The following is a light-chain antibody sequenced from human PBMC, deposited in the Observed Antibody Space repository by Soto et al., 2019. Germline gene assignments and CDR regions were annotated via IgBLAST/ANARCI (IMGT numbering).Light chain of an antibody. J-gene: IGKJ5*01. CDR1: QSVSSSY. V-gene: IGKV3-15*01. Sequence: GGRATLSCRASQSVSSSYLAWYQQKPGQVPSLLIYGASTRASGIPARFSGSGSGTEFTLTIGSLQSEDFAVYYCQQYSSSPSFGQGTRLEIK. CDR3: QQYSSSPS. CDR2: GAS.